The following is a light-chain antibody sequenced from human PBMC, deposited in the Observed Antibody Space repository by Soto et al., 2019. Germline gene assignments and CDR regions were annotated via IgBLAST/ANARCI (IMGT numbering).Light chain of an antibody. Sequence: IVLTQSPATLSLSPGERASLSCRASQTVGITLAWYQQRPGQAPRLLIYDASSRAAGIPARFSGGGSGTDFTLTISRLEPDDFAVYYCQQRFAWPLTFGGGTKVELK. CDR2: DAS. V-gene: IGKV3-11*01. CDR3: QQRFAWPLT. J-gene: IGKJ4*01. CDR1: QTVGIT.